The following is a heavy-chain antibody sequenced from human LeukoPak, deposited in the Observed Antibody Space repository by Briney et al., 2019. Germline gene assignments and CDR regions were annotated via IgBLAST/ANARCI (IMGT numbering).Heavy chain of an antibody. D-gene: IGHD6-13*01. CDR3: ARVNGYSSSWRRLDFDY. CDR1: GFTFSSYW. J-gene: IGHJ4*02. Sequence: GGSLRLSCAASGFTFSSYWMSWVRQAPGKGLEWVANIKQDGSEKYYVDSVKGRFTISRDNAKNSLYLQMNGLRAEDTAVYYCARVNGYSSSWRRLDFDYWGQGTLVTVSS. CDR2: IKQDGSEK. V-gene: IGHV3-7*01.